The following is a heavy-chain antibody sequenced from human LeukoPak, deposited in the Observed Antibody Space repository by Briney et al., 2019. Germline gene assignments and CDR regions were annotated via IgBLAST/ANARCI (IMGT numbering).Heavy chain of an antibody. CDR3: ARRIAAAGTDWFDP. J-gene: IGHJ5*02. D-gene: IGHD6-13*01. CDR2: IYDSGST. CDR1: GGSISSYY. Sequence: SETLSLTCTVSGGSISSYYWSWIRQPPGKGLEWIGYIYDSGSTNYNPSFKSRVTISVDRSKNQFSLKLSSVTAADTAVYYCARRIAAAGTDWFDPWGQGTLVTVSS. V-gene: IGHV4-59*12.